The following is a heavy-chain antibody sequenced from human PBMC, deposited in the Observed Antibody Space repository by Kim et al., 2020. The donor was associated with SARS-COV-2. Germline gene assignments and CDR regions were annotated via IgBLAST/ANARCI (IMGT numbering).Heavy chain of an antibody. Sequence: SETLSLTCAVYGGSFSGYYWSWIRQPPGKGLEWIGEINHSGRTNYNPSLKSRVTISVDTSKNQFSLKLTSVTAADAALYFGARRLSNTSGWGSHYCDLWG. CDR2: INHSGRT. J-gene: IGHJ2*01. V-gene: IGHV4-34*01. CDR3: ARRLSNTSGWGSHYCDL. CDR1: GGSFSGYY. D-gene: IGHD3-10*01.